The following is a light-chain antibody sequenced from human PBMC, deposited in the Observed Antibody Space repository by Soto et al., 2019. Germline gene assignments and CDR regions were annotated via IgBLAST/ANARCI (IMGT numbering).Light chain of an antibody. CDR1: SSNIGSNT. J-gene: IGLJ2*01. V-gene: IGLV1-44*01. CDR3: GAWDDSLNVVV. CDR2: SNN. Sequence: QSVLTQPPSASGTPGQRVTISCSGSSSNIGSNTVNWYQQLPGTAPKRLIYSNNHLPSGVPDRFSGSKSGTSASLAIIGLQPEDEAYYYCGAWDDSLNVVVFGGGTKLTVL.